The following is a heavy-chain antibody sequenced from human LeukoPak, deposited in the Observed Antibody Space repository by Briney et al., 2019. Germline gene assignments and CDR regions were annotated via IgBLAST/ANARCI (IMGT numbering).Heavy chain of an antibody. CDR2: IYYSGST. V-gene: IGHV4-39*01. Sequence: SETLSLTCAVSVGSISSGNWWSWVRQSPGRGLEWIGSIYYSGSTYYNPSLKSRVTISVDTSKNQFSLKLSSVTAADTAVYYCASLYYDILTGYYNWGQGTLVTVSS. D-gene: IGHD3-9*01. CDR3: ASLYYDILTGYYN. J-gene: IGHJ4*02. CDR1: VGSISSGNW.